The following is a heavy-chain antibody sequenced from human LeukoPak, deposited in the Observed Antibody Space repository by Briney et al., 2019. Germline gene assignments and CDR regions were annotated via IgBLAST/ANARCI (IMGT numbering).Heavy chain of an antibody. CDR1: GVSCSGYY. V-gene: IGHV4-34*01. Sequence: SETLSLTCSVYGVSCSGYYWSRIRQPPGKGLEWIGEINQSGSTNYNTSLKSRVTISVDTSKNQFSLKLSSVTAADTAVYYCARASWVQVWSIDYWGQGTLVTVSS. CDR3: ARASWVQVWSIDY. J-gene: IGHJ4*02. CDR2: INQSGST. D-gene: IGHD5-18*01.